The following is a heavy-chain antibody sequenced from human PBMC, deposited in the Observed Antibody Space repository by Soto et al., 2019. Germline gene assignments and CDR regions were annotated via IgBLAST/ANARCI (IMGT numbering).Heavy chain of an antibody. V-gene: IGHV5-51*01. J-gene: IGHJ4*02. CDR3: AKSGPCAGETCYRHVDF. D-gene: IGHD2-21*01. Sequence: EVQLVQSGAEVKKTGESLKISCRASGYSFSSHWVGWVRQLPGEGLEWMGVIYPGDSETRYSPSFQGQVTISADKSISTVYLQWYNLKASDTAIYYCAKSGPCAGETCYRHVDFWGQGTLVTVSS. CDR1: GYSFSSHW. CDR2: IYPGDSET.